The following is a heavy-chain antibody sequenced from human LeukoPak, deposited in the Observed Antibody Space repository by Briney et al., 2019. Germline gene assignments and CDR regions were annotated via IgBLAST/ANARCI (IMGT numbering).Heavy chain of an antibody. J-gene: IGHJ5*02. D-gene: IGHD6-13*01. Sequence: PGRSLRLSCAASGFTFDDYAMHWVRQAPGKGLEWVSGISWNSGSIGYVDSVKGRFTISRDNAKNSLYLQMNSLRAEDTAVYYCAGRGIAHSWGQGTLVTVSS. CDR2: ISWNSGSI. CDR1: GFTFDDYA. CDR3: AGRGIAHS. V-gene: IGHV3-9*01.